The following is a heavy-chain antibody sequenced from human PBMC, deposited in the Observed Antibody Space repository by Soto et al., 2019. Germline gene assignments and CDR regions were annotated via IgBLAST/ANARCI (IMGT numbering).Heavy chain of an antibody. V-gene: IGHV3-9*01. Sequence: EVQLVESGGGLVQPGRSLRLSCAASGFTFADYAMHWVRQAPGKGLEWVSIITWNSGRIGYADSVKGRFTISRDNAKNSLYLQMSSLRAQDTALYYCARGIGVEFGDARVSGGFVYWCRGTLVTVSS. CDR1: GFTFADYA. CDR3: ARGIGVEFGDARVSGGFVY. CDR2: ITWNSGRI. J-gene: IGHJ4*02. D-gene: IGHD3-16*01.